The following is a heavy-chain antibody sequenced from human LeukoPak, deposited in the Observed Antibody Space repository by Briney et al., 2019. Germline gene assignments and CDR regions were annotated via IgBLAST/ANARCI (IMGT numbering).Heavy chain of an antibody. J-gene: IGHJ4*02. CDR1: GFTVSSYD. Sequence: PGGSLRLSCAASGFTVSSYDMSWVRQAPGKGLEWVSAIRDGGSSTYYADAVKGRFTISRDNSKNTLHLQMNTLRAEDTAVYYCARRVVADFDYWGQGTQVTVSS. V-gene: IGHV3-23*01. CDR3: ARRVVADFDY. CDR2: IRDGGSST. D-gene: IGHD2-15*01.